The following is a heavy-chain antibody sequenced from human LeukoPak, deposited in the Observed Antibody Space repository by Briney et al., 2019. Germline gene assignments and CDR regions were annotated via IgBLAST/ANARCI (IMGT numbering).Heavy chain of an antibody. J-gene: IGHJ4*02. CDR3: ARGVVMVYAADY. Sequence: ASVKVSCKASGYTFTGYYMHWVRQAPGQGLEWMGWINPNSGATNYAQNFQGRVTMTRDTSISTAYMELTRLRSDDTAVYYCARGVVMVYAADYWGQGTLVTVSS. D-gene: IGHD2-8*01. V-gene: IGHV1-2*02. CDR1: GYTFTGYY. CDR2: INPNSGAT.